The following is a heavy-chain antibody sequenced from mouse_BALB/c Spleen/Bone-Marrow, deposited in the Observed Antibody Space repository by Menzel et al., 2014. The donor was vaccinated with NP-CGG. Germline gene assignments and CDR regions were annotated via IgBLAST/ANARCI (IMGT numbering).Heavy chain of an antibody. Sequence: EEQLVESGAELVKPGASVKLSCTASGFNIKDIYMFWVKQRPEQGLEWIGRIDPANGNTKYDPKFQDKPTITANTTSNTAYLQLSSLTSKDTAIYCCARYYCGSGLIPYWPQGTLVTVAA. CDR1: GFNIKDIY. D-gene: IGHD1-1*01. CDR3: ARYYCGSGLIPY. V-gene: IGHV14-3*02. CDR2: IDPANGNT. J-gene: IGHJ3*01.